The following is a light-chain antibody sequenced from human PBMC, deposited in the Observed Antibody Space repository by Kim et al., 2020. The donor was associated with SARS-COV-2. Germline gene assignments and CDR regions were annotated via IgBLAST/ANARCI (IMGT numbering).Light chain of an antibody. CDR2: GKD. J-gene: IGLJ3*02. CDR3: TSRDSSSNPLV. Sequence: GQKIRIKCQGDSLSYYYASWYQQKAGQAPLLVMYGKDNRPRGIPDRFSGSSSGDTASLTITGTQAEDEAEYYCTSRDSSSNPLVFGGGTQLTVL. CDR1: SLSYYY. V-gene: IGLV3-19*01.